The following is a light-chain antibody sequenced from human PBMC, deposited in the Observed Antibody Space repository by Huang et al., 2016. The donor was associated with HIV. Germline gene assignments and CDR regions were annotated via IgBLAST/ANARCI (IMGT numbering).Light chain of an antibody. CDR2: DAS. J-gene: IGKJ4*01. Sequence: VVLTQSPATLSLSPGERATLSCRASQSSGNYVAWYQQKPGQPPRLLIYDASKRATDIPSRFNCTGSGTDFTLTIRNLEAEDSAVYYCQECDSWPRLALGGGTKVEIK. CDR3: QECDSWPRLA. CDR1: QSSGNY. V-gene: IGKV3-11*01.